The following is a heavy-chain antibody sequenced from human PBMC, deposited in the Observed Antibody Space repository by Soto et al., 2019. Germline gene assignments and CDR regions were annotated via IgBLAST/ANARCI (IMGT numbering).Heavy chain of an antibody. Sequence: QVQLVQAGAEVKKPGSSLKVSCKASGGTFGNSGVSWVRQAPGQGPEWLGGIIPIFDTTNYAQKFQGRVTIAADASTSYMELSSLRSEDTAVYYCARAPLLCAETLHENYFDDWGQGTQVTVSS. CDR1: GGTFGNSG. V-gene: IGHV1-69*01. J-gene: IGHJ4*02. D-gene: IGHD2-15*01. CDR3: ARAPLLCAETLHENYFDD. CDR2: IIPIFDTT.